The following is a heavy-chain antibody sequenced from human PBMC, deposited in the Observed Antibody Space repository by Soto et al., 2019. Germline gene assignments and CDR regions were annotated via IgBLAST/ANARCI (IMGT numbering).Heavy chain of an antibody. J-gene: IGHJ3*02. Sequence: QVQLVESGGGVVQPGRSLRLSCAASGFTFSSYGMHWDRQAPGKGLEWVAVIWYDGSNKYYADSVKGRFTISRDNSKNTLYLQMNSLRAEDTAVYYCARPGERGAFDIWGQGTMVTVSS. CDR2: IWYDGSNK. CDR1: GFTFSSYG. D-gene: IGHD4-17*01. V-gene: IGHV3-33*01. CDR3: ARPGERGAFDI.